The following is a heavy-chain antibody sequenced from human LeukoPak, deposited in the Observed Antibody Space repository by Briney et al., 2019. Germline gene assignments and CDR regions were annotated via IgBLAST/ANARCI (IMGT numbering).Heavy chain of an antibody. D-gene: IGHD3-16*01. J-gene: IGHJ6*03. CDR1: GFTFSNYA. Sequence: GGSLRLSCAASGFTFSNYAMSWVRQAPGRGLEWVSAINGRGGKTYNADSVKGRFTISRDNSRNTLSLQVNSLRAEDTAVYYCAEDTSAWGDHSAYMDVWGKGNTVTVSS. CDR3: AEDTSAWGDHSAYMDV. V-gene: IGHV3-23*01. CDR2: INGRGGKT.